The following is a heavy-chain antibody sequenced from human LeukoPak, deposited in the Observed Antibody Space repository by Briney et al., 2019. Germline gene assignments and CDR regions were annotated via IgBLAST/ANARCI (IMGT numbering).Heavy chain of an antibody. Sequence: GGSLRLSCAASGFTFSSYEMNWVRQAPGKGLEWVSYISSSGSTIYYADSVKGRFTISRDNAKNSLYLQMNSLSAEDTAVYYCARDQMTVAGTTGTTYYYYYGMDVWGQGTTVTVSS. V-gene: IGHV3-48*03. CDR2: ISSSGSTI. CDR1: GFTFSSYE. CDR3: ARDQMTVAGTTGTTYYYYYGMDV. J-gene: IGHJ6*02. D-gene: IGHD1-1*01.